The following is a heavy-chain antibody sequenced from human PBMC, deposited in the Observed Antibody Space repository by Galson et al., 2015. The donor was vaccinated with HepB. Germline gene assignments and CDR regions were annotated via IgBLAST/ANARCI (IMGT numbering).Heavy chain of an antibody. D-gene: IGHD3-22*01. V-gene: IGHV3-23*01. CDR3: AKGIWEYYDNRVFDS. CDR2: ISGSGSNT. Sequence: SLRLSCAASGFTFSTYAMNWVRQAPGKGLEWVSTISGSGSNTFYADSVKGRFTISRDSFKSTLYLQMSSLRAEDTAVYYCAKGIWEYYDNRVFDSWGQGTLVTVSS. CDR1: GFTFSTYA. J-gene: IGHJ4*02.